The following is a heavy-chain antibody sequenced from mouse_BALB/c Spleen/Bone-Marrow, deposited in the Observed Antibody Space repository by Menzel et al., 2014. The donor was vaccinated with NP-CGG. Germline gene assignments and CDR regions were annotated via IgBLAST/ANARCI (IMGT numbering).Heavy chain of an antibody. CDR2: IDPANGNT. V-gene: IGHV14-3*02. D-gene: IGHD4-1*01. CDR1: GFNIKDTY. J-gene: IGHJ4*01. CDR3: ARWEYYAMDY. Sequence: VQLKESGAGLVKPGASVKLSCTASGFNIKDTYMHWVKQRPEQGLEWIGRIDPANGNTEYDPKFQGKATITADTSSNTAYLQLSSLTSEDTAVYYCARWEYYAMDYWGQGTSVTVSS.